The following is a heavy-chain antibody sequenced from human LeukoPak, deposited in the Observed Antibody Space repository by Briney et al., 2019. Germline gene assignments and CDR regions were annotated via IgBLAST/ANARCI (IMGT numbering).Heavy chain of an antibody. CDR2: IDWDDDK. V-gene: IGHV2-70*11. CDR1: GFSLSTSGMC. D-gene: IGHD1-26*01. J-gene: IGHJ4*02. Sequence: SGPTLVNPRQTLTLTCTLSGFSLSTSGMCVNWIRQPPGKALEWLARIDWDDDKYYSTSLETRLTISKGTSNNQVVLTMTNVDPLDTATYFCARGATKFDSWGQGTLVTVSS. CDR3: ARGATKFDS.